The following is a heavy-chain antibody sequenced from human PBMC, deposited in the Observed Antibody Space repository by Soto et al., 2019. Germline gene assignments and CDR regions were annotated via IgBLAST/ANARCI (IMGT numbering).Heavy chain of an antibody. CDR1: GFTFSSYA. CDR2: ISGSGGST. CDR3: AKDQIPRGHSGYEH. V-gene: IGHV3-23*01. J-gene: IGHJ3*01. Sequence: PGGSLRLSCAASGFTFSSYAMSWVRQAPGKGLEWVSAISGSGGSTYYADSVKGRFTISRDNSKNTLYLQMNSLRAEDTAVYYCAKDQIPRGHSGYEHWGQGTMVTVSS. D-gene: IGHD5-12*01.